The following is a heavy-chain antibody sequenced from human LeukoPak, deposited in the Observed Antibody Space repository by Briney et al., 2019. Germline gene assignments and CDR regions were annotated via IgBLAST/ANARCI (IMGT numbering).Heavy chain of an antibody. CDR1: GYTFTSYD. CDR3: ARGYCTNGVCYRRPYYYYYYMDV. Sequence: ASVKVSCKACGYTFTSYDINWGRHAPGQGREWMGWMNPNSDNTVYAQNSQSRVTITRNTSISTPYMELSRLRSEDTAVYYCARGYCTNGVCYRRPYYYYYYMDVWGKGTTVTVSS. V-gene: IGHV1-8*01. CDR2: MNPNSDNT. J-gene: IGHJ6*03. D-gene: IGHD2-8*01.